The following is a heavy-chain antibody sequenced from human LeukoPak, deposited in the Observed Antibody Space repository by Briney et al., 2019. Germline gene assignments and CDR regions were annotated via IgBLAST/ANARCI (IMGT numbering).Heavy chain of an antibody. Sequence: ASVKVSCKASGYTSTSYDINWVRQATGQGLEWMGWMNPNSGNTGYAQKFQGRVTMTRNTSISTAYMELSSLRSEDTAVYYCARIRRGGEDFDYWGQGTLVTVSS. J-gene: IGHJ4*02. CDR2: MNPNSGNT. D-gene: IGHD2-21*01. CDR1: GYTSTSYD. V-gene: IGHV1-8*01. CDR3: ARIRRGGEDFDY.